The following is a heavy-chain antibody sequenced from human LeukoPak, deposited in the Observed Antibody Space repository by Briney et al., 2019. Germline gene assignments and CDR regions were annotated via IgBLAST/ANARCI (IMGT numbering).Heavy chain of an antibody. CDR3: ATIVLFRVGANPNWFDP. Sequence: ASVKVSCKVSGYTLTELSMHWVRQAPGKGLEWIGGFDPEDGETIYAQKSQGRVTMTEDTSTDTAYMELSSLRSEDTAVYYCATIVLFRVGANPNWFDPWGQGTLVTVSS. J-gene: IGHJ5*02. CDR2: FDPEDGET. CDR1: GYTLTELS. D-gene: IGHD1-26*01. V-gene: IGHV1-24*01.